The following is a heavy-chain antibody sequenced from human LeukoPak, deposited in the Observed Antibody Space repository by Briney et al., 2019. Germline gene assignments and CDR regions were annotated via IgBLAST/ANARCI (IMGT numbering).Heavy chain of an antibody. CDR1: GFTFDDYA. CDR2: ISWNSGSI. Sequence: TGGSLRLSCAASGFTFDDYAMHWVRQAPGKGLEWVSGISWNSGSIGYADSVKGRFTISRDNAKNSLYLQMNSLRAEDTALYYCAKDTPSRGSAEGFDYWGQGTLVTVSS. J-gene: IGHJ4*02. D-gene: IGHD6-19*01. CDR3: AKDTPSRGSAEGFDY. V-gene: IGHV3-9*01.